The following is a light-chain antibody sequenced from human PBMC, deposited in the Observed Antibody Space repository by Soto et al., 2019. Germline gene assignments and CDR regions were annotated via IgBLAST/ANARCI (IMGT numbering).Light chain of an antibody. J-gene: IGKJ1*01. CDR1: QSISSW. CDR2: KAS. Sequence: DVHITQSHSTLSPSVGHIFTITCRASQSISSWSAWYQQTPGKAPKLLIYKASSLESGVPSRLSGSGSGTDFPLTISRMPPDDFATYYCQQYNSYWTFGHGTKVDIK. CDR3: QQYNSYWT. V-gene: IGKV1-5*03.